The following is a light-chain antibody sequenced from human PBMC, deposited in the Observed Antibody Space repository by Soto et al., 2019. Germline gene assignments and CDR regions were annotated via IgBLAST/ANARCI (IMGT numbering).Light chain of an antibody. CDR2: DAS. Sequence: DIQMTQSPSSLSASVGDRVTITCQESQDITNYLNWYQQTSGKAPKLLIYDASDLETGVPSRFSGSGAGTDCTCTINSLQPEDIATDYCPQYDNLPLTFGGGTKVDIK. J-gene: IGKJ4*01. CDR3: PQYDNLPLT. CDR1: QDITNY. V-gene: IGKV1-33*01.